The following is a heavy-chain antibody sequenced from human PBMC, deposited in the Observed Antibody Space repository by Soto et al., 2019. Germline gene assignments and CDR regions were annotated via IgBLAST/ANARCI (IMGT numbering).Heavy chain of an antibody. CDR2: IYSGGST. J-gene: IGHJ4*02. V-gene: IGHV3-53*01. D-gene: IGHD6-13*01. CDR1: EFYVSSNY. CDR3: ARELAPSSWYDY. Sequence: GLSLTLSCAASEFYVSSNYMRWVRQDPGKGLEWVSVIYSGGSTYYADSVKGRFTISRDNSKNTLYLQMNSLRAEDTAVYYCARELAPSSWYDYWGQGTLVTVSS.